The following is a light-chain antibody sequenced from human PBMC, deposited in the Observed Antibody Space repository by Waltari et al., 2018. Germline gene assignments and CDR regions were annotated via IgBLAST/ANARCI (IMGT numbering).Light chain of an antibody. V-gene: IGLV2-23*01. CDR1: NNDVGTYDL. CDR3: CSYAGTWL. CDR2: QGT. Sequence: QSALTQPASMSASPGQSITISCTATNNDVGTYDLVSWYQQHTGRAPKLLIFQGTKRRSGVSGRFSGSKFADTASLTISGLQPEAEADYYCCSYAGTWLFGGGTKVTVL. J-gene: IGLJ3*02.